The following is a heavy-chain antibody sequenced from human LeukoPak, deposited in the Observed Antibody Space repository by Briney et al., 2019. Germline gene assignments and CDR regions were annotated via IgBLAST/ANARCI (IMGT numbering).Heavy chain of an antibody. CDR1: GFSFSSYA. CDR3: AKGIFVVVTALDY. V-gene: IGHV3-23*01. CDR2: ISGSGGST. D-gene: IGHD2-21*02. Sequence: GGSLRLSCAASGFSFSSYAMSWVRQAPGKGLEWVSAISGSGGSTYYADSVKGRFTISRDNSKNTLYLQMNSLRAEDTAVYYCAKGIFVVVTALDYWGQGTLVTVSS. J-gene: IGHJ4*02.